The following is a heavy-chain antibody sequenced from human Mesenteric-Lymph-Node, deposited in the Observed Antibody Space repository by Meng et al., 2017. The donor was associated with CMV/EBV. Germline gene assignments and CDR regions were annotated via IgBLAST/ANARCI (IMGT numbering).Heavy chain of an antibody. CDR1: GFTFSSYE. J-gene: IGHJ4*02. V-gene: IGHV3-48*03. Sequence: GESLKISCAASGFTFSSYEMNWVRQAPGKGLEWVSYISSSGSTIYYADSVKGRFTISRDSSKSTVYLQMNSLRAEDTAVYYCARDFGYYFDYWGQGTLVTVSS. D-gene: IGHD3-16*01. CDR2: ISSSGSTI. CDR3: ARDFGYYFDY.